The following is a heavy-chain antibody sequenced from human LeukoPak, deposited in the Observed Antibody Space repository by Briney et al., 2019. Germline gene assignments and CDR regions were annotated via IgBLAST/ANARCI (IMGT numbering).Heavy chain of an antibody. Sequence: SETLSLTCTVSGGSISSGSYYWSWIRQPAGKGLEWIGRIYTSGSTNYNPSLKSRVTISVDTSKNQFSLKLSSVTAADTAVYYCARVATGGYYNCWGQGTLVTVSS. CDR1: GGSISSGSYY. CDR2: IYTSGST. CDR3: ARVATGGYYNC. J-gene: IGHJ4*02. D-gene: IGHD3-22*01. V-gene: IGHV4-61*02.